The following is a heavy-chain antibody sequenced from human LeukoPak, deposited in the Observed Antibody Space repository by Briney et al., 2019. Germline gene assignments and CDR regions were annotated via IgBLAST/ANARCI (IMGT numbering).Heavy chain of an antibody. CDR3: AREGYCSSTSCYGSRYYYYYMDV. D-gene: IGHD2-2*01. Sequence: GGSLRLSCAASGFTLTNYAMNWVRQAPGKGLEWVSYISSSSSTIYYADSVKGRFTISRDNAKNSLYLQMNSLRAEDTGVYYCAREGYCSSTSCYGSRYYYYYMDVWGKGTTVTVSS. J-gene: IGHJ6*03. V-gene: IGHV3-48*04. CDR2: ISSSSSTI. CDR1: GFTLTNYA.